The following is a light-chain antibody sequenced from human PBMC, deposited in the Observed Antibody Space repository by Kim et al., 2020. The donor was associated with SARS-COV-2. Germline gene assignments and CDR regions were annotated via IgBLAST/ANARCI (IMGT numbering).Light chain of an antibody. CDR1: QSVSSY. CDR3: QQRNNWAT. CDR2: DAS. Sequence: SLSAGERATLSCRASQSVSSYVAWYQYKPGQAPRLLIYDASKRATGIPARFSGSGFGTDFTLTISSLEPEDFAVYYCQQRNNWATFGQGTKVDIK. J-gene: IGKJ1*01. V-gene: IGKV3-11*01.